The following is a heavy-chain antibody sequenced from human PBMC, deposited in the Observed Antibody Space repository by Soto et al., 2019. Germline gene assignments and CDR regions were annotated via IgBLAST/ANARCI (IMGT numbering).Heavy chain of an antibody. CDR3: AKWYYYDSSGYYQDAFDI. V-gene: IGHV3-23*01. J-gene: IGHJ3*02. CDR1: GFTFSSYA. Sequence: GGSLRLSCAASGFTFSSYAMSWVRQAPGKGLEWVSAISGSGGSTYYADSVKGRFTISRDNSKNTLYLQMNSLRAEDTAVYYCAKWYYYDSSGYYQDAFDIWGQGTMVTVSS. D-gene: IGHD3-22*01. CDR2: ISGSGGST.